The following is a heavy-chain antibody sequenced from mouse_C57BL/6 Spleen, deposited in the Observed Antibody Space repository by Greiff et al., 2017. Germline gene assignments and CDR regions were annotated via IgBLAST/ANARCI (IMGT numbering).Heavy chain of an antibody. CDR2: IHPNSGST. CDR3: ARHHYYGSSYFDY. D-gene: IGHD1-1*01. J-gene: IGHJ2*01. Sequence: VQLQQPGAELVKPGASVKLSCKASGYTFTSYWMHWVKQRPGQGLEWIGMIHPNSGSTNYNEKFKSKATLTVDKSSSTAYMQLSSLTSEDSAVYYCARHHYYGSSYFDYWGQGTTLTVSS. CDR1: GYTFTSYW. V-gene: IGHV1-64*01.